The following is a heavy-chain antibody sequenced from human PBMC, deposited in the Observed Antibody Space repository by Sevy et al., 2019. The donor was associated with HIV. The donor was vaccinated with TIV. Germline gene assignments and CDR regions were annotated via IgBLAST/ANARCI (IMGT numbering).Heavy chain of an antibody. J-gene: IGHJ5*02. CDR1: GFTVSTNY. D-gene: IGHD4-17*01. CDR3: ARDQHDYAGNLRTGWFDP. V-gene: IGHV3-53*05. CDR2: IYSGGST. Sequence: GGSLRLSCAASGFTVSTNYMNWVRQAPGKGLECVSVIYSGGSTYYADSVKGRFTISRDNSKSTLYLQMNSLRTEDTAVYYCARDQHDYAGNLRTGWFDPWGQRTLVTVSS.